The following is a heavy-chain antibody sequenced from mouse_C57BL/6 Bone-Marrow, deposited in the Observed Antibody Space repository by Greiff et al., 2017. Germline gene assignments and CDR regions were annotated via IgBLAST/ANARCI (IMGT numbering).Heavy chain of an antibody. D-gene: IGHD1-1*01. J-gene: IGHJ2*01. CDR1: GFTFSNYW. CDR2: IRLKSDNYAT. V-gene: IGHV6-3*01. CDR3: TVYYYGSSYPSDY. Sequence: EVKLVESGGGLVQPGGSMKLSCVASGFTFSNYWMNWVRQSPEKGLEWVAQIRLKSDNYATDYAESVKGRFTISRDDSKSSVYLQMNNLRAEDTGIYYCTVYYYGSSYPSDYWGQGTTLTVSS.